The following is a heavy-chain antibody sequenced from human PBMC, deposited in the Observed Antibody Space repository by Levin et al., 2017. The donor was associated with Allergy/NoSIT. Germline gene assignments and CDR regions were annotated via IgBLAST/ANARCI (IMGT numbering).Heavy chain of an antibody. CDR1: GDSISRFY. CDR2: IQDSGSA. D-gene: IGHD6-25*01. J-gene: IGHJ5*02. CDR3: AKISAGAADP. Sequence: PSETLSLTCTVSGDSISRFYWGWIRQPPWKGLDLIGYIQDSGSANYNPSLQSRVTISIDTSNNQFSLKLRSLTAADTAMYYCAKISAGAADPWGQGTLVTVSS. V-gene: IGHV4-59*01.